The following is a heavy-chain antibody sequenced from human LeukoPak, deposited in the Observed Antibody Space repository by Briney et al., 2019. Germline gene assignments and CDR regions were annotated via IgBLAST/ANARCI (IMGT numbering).Heavy chain of an antibody. D-gene: IGHD5-18*01. CDR3: TKNTGQTSGYSYGYDY. CDR1: GFTFSSYA. V-gene: IGHV3-23*01. CDR2: ISGGGGST. J-gene: IGHJ4*02. Sequence: GGSLRLSCAASGFTFSSYAVDWVRRAPGMGLEWVSTISGGGGSTYYADSVKGRFTISRDNSKNTLYLQMNSLRAEDTAIYYCTKNTGQTSGYSYGYDYWGQGTLVTVSS.